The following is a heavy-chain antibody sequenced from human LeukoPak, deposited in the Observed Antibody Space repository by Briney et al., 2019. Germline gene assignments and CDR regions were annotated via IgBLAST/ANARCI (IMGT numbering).Heavy chain of an antibody. Sequence: SETLSLTCTVSGGSITTYYWSWIRQPPGKGLEWVGYIFHSGNTYYNPSLKSRVSISVDTSKNQFSLRLTSVTAADTGTYYCATFAYSTYGFDYWGQGILVTVSS. V-gene: IGHV4-59*04. CDR1: GGSITTYY. D-gene: IGHD2/OR15-2a*01. J-gene: IGHJ4*02. CDR3: ATFAYSTYGFDY. CDR2: IFHSGNT.